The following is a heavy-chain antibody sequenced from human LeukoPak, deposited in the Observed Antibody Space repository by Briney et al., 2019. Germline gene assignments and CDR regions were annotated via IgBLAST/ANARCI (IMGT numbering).Heavy chain of an antibody. CDR1: GFTFSSYG. CDR3: ARRCSSTSCFQY. CDR2: IRYDGSNK. Sequence: GGSLRLSCAASGFTFSSYGMHWVRQAPGKGLEWVAFIRYDGSNKYYADSVKGRFTISRDNSKNTLYLQMNSLRAEDTAVYYCARRCSSTSCFQYWGQGTLVTVSS. D-gene: IGHD2-2*01. J-gene: IGHJ4*02. V-gene: IGHV3-30*02.